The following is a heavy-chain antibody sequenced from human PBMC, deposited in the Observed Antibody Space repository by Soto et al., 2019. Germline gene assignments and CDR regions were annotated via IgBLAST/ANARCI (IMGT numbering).Heavy chain of an antibody. V-gene: IGHV3-30*18. J-gene: IGHJ3*02. CDR3: AKNSGPASDILTGYSDDAFDI. CDR1: GFTFSSYG. CDR2: ISYDGSNK. D-gene: IGHD3-9*01. Sequence: QVQLVESGGGVVQPGRSLRLSCAASGFTFSSYGMHWVRQAPGKGLEWVAVISYDGSNKYYADSVKGRFTISRDNSKNKLYMQMISQRAEETAVYYCAKNSGPASDILTGYSDDAFDIWGQGTMVTVSS.